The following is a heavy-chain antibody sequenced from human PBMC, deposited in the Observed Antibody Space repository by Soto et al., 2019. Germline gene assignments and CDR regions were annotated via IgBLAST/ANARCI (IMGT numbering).Heavy chain of an antibody. Sequence: ASVKVSCKASGYTFTGYYMHWVRQAPGQGLEWMGWINPNSGGTNYAQKFQGRVTMTRDTAISTAYMELSRLRSDDTAVYSCASPAEYDSSGGGYYYYGMDVWGQGTTVTVSS. CDR2: INPNSGGT. V-gene: IGHV1-2*02. D-gene: IGHD3-22*01. J-gene: IGHJ6*02. CDR3: ASPAEYDSSGGGYYYYGMDV. CDR1: GYTFTGYY.